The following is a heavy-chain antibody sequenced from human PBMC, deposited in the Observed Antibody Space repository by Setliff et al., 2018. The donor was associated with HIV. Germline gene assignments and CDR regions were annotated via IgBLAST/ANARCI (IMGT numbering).Heavy chain of an antibody. CDR1: GFSFSDYY. V-gene: IGHV3-11*01. Sequence: GGSLRLSCLASGFSFSDYYMNWIRQAPGKGLEWISYSSYISESGTTIFYADSVKGRFTISRDNGENSLYLQMNSLRAEDTAVYYCARDRYGPHYYCMDVWGQGTTVTVSS. D-gene: IGHD4-17*01. CDR3: ARDRYGPHYYCMDV. CDR2: ISESGTTI. J-gene: IGHJ6*02.